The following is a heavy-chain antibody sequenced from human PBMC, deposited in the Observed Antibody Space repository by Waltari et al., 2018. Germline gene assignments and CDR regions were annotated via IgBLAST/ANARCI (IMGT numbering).Heavy chain of an antibody. CDR1: GFTFSSYG. Sequence: QVQLVESGGGVVQPGRSLRLSCAASGFTFSSYGMHWVRLAPGKGLEWVAVIWYDGSNKYYADSVKGRFTISRDNSKNTLYLQMNSLRAEDTAVYYCARERGAGGYPVDYWGQGTLVTVSS. CDR2: IWYDGSNK. CDR3: ARERGAGGYPVDY. J-gene: IGHJ4*02. D-gene: IGHD5-18*01. V-gene: IGHV3-33*01.